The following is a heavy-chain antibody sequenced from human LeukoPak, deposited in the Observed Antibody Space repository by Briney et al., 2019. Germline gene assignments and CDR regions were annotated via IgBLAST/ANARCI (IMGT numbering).Heavy chain of an antibody. CDR2: ISASGDNT. D-gene: IGHD1-26*01. J-gene: IGHJ4*02. V-gene: IGHV3-23*01. CDR1: GFTLSTYA. CDR3: AKDLKWELPTDLYDY. Sequence: GGSLRLSCTASGFTLSTYAMNWVRQAPGKGLEWVSSISASGDNTDYTDSVKGRFTISRDNSKNTLFLQMNSLRAEDTAVYYCAKDLKWELPTDLYDYWGQGTLVTVSS.